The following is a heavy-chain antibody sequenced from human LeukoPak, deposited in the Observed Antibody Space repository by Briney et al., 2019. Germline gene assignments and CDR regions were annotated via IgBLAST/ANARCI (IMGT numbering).Heavy chain of an antibody. J-gene: IGHJ4*02. CDR2: IYYSGST. CDR1: GGSISSGGYY. V-gene: IGHV4-31*03. CDR3: AREGRQGFNY. Sequence: PSETLSLTCTVSGGSISSGGYYWSWVRQHPGKGLEWIGYIYYSGSTYYNPSLKSRVTISVDTSKNQFSLKLSSVTAADTAVYYCAREGRQGFNYWGQGTLVTVSS.